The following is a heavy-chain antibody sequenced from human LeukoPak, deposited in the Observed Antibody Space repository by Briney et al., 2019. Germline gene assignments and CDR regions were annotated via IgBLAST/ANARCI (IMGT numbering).Heavy chain of an antibody. J-gene: IGHJ4*02. CDR3: ANVGIAVAASFDY. Sequence: GGSLRLSCAASGFTFSNYWMSWVRQAPGKGLEWVANIKRDGSDNYYVGSVEGRFTISRDNAKNSLYLQMNSLRAEDTAVYYCANVGIAVAASFDYWGQGTLVTVSS. CDR2: IKRDGSDN. V-gene: IGHV3-7*03. CDR1: GFTFSNYW. D-gene: IGHD6-19*01.